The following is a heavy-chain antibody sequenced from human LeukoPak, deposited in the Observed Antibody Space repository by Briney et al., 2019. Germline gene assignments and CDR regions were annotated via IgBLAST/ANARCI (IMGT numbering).Heavy chain of an antibody. CDR2: ISYDGSTK. J-gene: IGHJ4*02. CDR1: GFTFSSYG. Sequence: PGGSLRLSCAASGFTFSSYGMHWVRQAPGKGLEWVAVISYDGSTKYYADSVKGRFTISRDNSKNTLYLQMNSLRAEDTAVYYCAKEKSPYGSGSYYRERYYFDYWGQGTLVTVSS. V-gene: IGHV3-30*18. D-gene: IGHD3-10*01. CDR3: AKEKSPYGSGSYYRERYYFDY.